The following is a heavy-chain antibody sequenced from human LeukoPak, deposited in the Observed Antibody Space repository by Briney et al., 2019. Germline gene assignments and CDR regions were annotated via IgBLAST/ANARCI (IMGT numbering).Heavy chain of an antibody. D-gene: IGHD6-13*01. Sequence: GGSLRLSCAASGFTFSSYGMHWVRQAPGKGLEWVAVIWYDGSNKYYADSVKGRFTISRDNSKNTLYLQMNSLRAEDTAVYYCARDNAGIAAAVLGYWGQGTLVTVSS. J-gene: IGHJ4*02. CDR1: GFTFSSYG. CDR3: ARDNAGIAAAVLGY. CDR2: IWYDGSNK. V-gene: IGHV3-33*01.